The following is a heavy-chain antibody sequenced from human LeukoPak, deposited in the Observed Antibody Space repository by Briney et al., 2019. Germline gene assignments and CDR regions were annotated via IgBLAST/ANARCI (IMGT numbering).Heavy chain of an antibody. J-gene: IGHJ4*02. D-gene: IGHD2-15*01. CDR2: ISATSNYI. Sequence: GGSLRLSCAASGFTFSSYSMNWVRQAPGKGLEWVSSISATSNYIYYADSVKGRFTISRDNSKNTLYLQMNSLRAEDTAVYYCAKSLFPADIVVVVAADYWGQGTLVTVSS. CDR3: AKSLFPADIVVVVAADY. CDR1: GFTFSSYS. V-gene: IGHV3-21*04.